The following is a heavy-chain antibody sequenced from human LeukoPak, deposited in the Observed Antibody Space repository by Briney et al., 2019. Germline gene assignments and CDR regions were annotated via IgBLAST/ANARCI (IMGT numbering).Heavy chain of an antibody. V-gene: IGHV3-48*03. J-gene: IGHJ4*02. CDR1: GFTFSHYE. CDR2: ISSSGSTI. D-gene: IGHD4-23*01. CDR3: ARFDYGGVSDY. Sequence: PGGSLRLSCAASGFTFSHYEMNWYRQAPGKGLEWVSYISSSGSTIYYADSVKGRFTISRDNAKNSLYLQMNSLRAEDTAVYYCARFDYGGVSDYWGQGTLVTVSS.